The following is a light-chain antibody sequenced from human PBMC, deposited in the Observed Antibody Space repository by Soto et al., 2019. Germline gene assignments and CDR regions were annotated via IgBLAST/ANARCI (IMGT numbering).Light chain of an antibody. CDR3: SSYTSSNTLV. J-gene: IGLJ2*01. CDR1: SSDVGAYNY. Sequence: QSALTQPASVSGSPGQSIPISCTGTSSDVGAYNYVSWYQQHPGKAPKLMIFEVSDRPSGVSNRFSGSKSGNTASLTISWLQAEDEADYYCSSYTSSNTLVFGGGTKLTVL. CDR2: EVS. V-gene: IGLV2-14*01.